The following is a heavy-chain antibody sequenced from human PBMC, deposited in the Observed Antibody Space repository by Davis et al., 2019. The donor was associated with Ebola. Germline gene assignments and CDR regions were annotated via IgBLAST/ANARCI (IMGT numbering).Heavy chain of an antibody. CDR3: ARGRYDFWSGYYSYYYYGMDV. J-gene: IGHJ6*02. V-gene: IGHV4-59*12. CDR2: IYYSGST. D-gene: IGHD3-3*01. CDR1: GGSISSYY. Sequence: SETLSLTCTVSGGSISSYYWSWIRQPPGKGLEWIGYIYYSGSTNYNPSLKSRVTISVDTSKNQFSLKLSSVTAADTAVYYCARGRYDFWSGYYSYYYYGMDVWGQGTTVTVSS.